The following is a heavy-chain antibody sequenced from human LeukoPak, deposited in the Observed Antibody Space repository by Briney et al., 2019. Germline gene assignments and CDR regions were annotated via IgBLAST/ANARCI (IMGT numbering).Heavy chain of an antibody. Sequence: SVKVSCKASGGTFSSYAIRWVRQAPGQGLEWMGRIIPILGIANYAQKFQGRVTITADKSTSTAYMELSSLRSEDTAVYYCASGYDSSGYSYAFDIWGQGTMVTVSS. CDR2: IIPILGIA. J-gene: IGHJ3*02. V-gene: IGHV1-69*04. CDR3: ASGYDSSGYSYAFDI. CDR1: GGTFSSYA. D-gene: IGHD3-22*01.